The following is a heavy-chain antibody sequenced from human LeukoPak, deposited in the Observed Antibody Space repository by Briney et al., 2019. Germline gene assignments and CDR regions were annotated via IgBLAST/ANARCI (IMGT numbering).Heavy chain of an antibody. J-gene: IGHJ4*02. D-gene: IGHD3-22*01. Sequence: PGGSLRLSCAASGFTFSSYGMHWVRQAPGKGLEWVTIISYDGSYKYYADSVKGRFTISRDNSKNMLYLQMNSLRPEDTAVYYCARILLDSSQGCFDYWGQGTLVTVSS. CDR2: ISYDGSYK. V-gene: IGHV3-30*03. CDR1: GFTFSSYG. CDR3: ARILLDSSQGCFDY.